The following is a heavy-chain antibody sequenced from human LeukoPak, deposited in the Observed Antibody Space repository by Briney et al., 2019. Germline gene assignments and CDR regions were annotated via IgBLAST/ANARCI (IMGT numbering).Heavy chain of an antibody. CDR2: ISHDSKDK. CDR1: GFIFSTST. D-gene: IGHD6-19*01. Sequence: GGSLRLSCKASGFIFSTSTMHWVRQTPGKGLEWVAAISHDSKDKYYADSVKGRFTISRDNAKNTLYLEMNSLRRVDTSVYFCVRDSGWFGGGSTWGQGTLVTVSS. CDR3: VRDSGWFGGGST. V-gene: IGHV3-30*04. J-gene: IGHJ5*02.